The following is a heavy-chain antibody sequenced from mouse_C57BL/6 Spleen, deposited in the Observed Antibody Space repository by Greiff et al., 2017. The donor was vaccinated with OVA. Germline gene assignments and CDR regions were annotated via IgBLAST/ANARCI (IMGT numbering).Heavy chain of an antibody. CDR1: GFTFSDFY. J-gene: IGHJ2*01. V-gene: IGHV7-1*01. CDR2: SRNKANDYTT. CDR3: ARGYYFDY. Sequence: EVKLVESGGGLVQSGRSLRLSCATSGFTFSDFYMEWVRQAPGKGLEWIAASRNKANDYTTEYSASVKGRFIVSRDTSHSILYLQMNALRAEDTAIYYCARGYYFDYWGKGTTLTVAS.